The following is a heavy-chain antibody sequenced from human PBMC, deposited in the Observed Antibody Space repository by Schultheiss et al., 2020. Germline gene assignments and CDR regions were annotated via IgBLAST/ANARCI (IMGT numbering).Heavy chain of an antibody. V-gene: IGHV5-51*01. Sequence: GGSLRLSCKGSGYTFATYWIGWVRQMPGKGLECMGVIFPDDSDTRYSPSFQGQVTISADKSTSTAYLQWESLKASDTAMYYCARSTTTTVGGLGYWGLGTLVTVSS. CDR2: IFPDDSDT. CDR1: GYTFATYW. J-gene: IGHJ4*02. D-gene: IGHD4-17*01. CDR3: ARSTTTTVGGLGY.